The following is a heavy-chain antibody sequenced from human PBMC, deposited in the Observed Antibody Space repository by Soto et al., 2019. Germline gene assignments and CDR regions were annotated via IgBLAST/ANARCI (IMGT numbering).Heavy chain of an antibody. CDR1: GFTFRDFA. D-gene: IGHD3-22*01. CDR3: SRGTYYPQSSGLHADY. V-gene: IGHV3-30*03. CDR2: ISSDGNHQ. J-gene: IGHJ4*02. Sequence: GGSLRLSCEASGFTFRDFAMYWVRQAPGQGLEWVAMISSDGNHQFYVDNVRGRFTVSRDNSKNTLNLQMNSLRPEDTAVYYYSRGTYYPQSSGLHADYWGPGTVVTVSS.